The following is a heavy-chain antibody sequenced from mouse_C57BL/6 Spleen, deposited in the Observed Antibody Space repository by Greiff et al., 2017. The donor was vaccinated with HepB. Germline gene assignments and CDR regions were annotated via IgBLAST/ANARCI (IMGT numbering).Heavy chain of an antibody. Sequence: QVQLQQSGAELVRPGTSVKVSCKASGYAFTNYLIEWVKQRPGQGLEWIGVINPGSGGTNYNEKFKGKATLTADKSSSTAYMQLSSLTSEDSAVYFWARDDYDRYFDVWGTGTTVTVSS. V-gene: IGHV1-54*01. CDR1: GYAFTNYL. CDR3: ARDDYDRYFDV. D-gene: IGHD2-4*01. J-gene: IGHJ1*03. CDR2: INPGSGGT.